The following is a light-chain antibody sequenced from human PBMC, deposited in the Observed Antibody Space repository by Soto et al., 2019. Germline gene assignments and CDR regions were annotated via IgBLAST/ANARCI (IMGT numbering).Light chain of an antibody. J-gene: IGLJ1*01. V-gene: IGLV2-14*01. Sequence: QSVLTQPASVSGSPGQSITISCTGTSSDVGNYIFVSWYRQHPGKAPKLMIYDINNRPSGVSNRFSGSKSGITASLTISGLQDEDEADYYCVSYTTLASYLFGTGTKLTVL. CDR3: VSYTTLASYL. CDR1: SSDVGNYIF. CDR2: DIN.